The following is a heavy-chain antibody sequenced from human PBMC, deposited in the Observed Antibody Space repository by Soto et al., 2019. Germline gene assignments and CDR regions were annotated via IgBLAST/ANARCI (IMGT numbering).Heavy chain of an antibody. Sequence: SVKVSCKVSGDTFGTYSISWVRQAPGQGLEWLGGIIPILGTPSYAQSFQGRVTITADKSTSTAYMELSSLRSEDTAVYYCARERSRYDRSGYYRPDYWGQGTLVTVSS. V-gene: IGHV1-69*08. D-gene: IGHD3-22*01. CDR2: IIPILGTP. J-gene: IGHJ4*02. CDR3: ARERSRYDRSGYYRPDY. CDR1: GDTFGTYS.